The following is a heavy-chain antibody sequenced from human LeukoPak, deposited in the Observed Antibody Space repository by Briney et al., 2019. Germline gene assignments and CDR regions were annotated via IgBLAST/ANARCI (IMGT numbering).Heavy chain of an antibody. CDR2: ISGSGGST. J-gene: IGHJ3*02. CDR3: AKDRAGYCSGGSCWNDAFDI. CDR1: GFTFSSYA. V-gene: IGHV3-23*01. D-gene: IGHD2-15*01. Sequence: GGSLRLSCAASGFTFSSYAMSWVRQAPGKGLEWVSAISGSGGSTYHADSVKGRFTISRDNSKNTLYLQMNSLRAEDTAVYYCAKDRAGYCSGGSCWNDAFDIWGQGTMVTVSS.